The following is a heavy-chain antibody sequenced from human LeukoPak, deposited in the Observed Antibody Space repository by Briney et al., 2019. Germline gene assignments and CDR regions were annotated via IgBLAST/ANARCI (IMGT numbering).Heavy chain of an antibody. CDR3: ARDGLLIRTGMDV. CDR1: GGSLSDYT. Sequence: SVKVSCKSSGGSLSDYTIGWVRQAPGQGLEWMGGITPMLGTAKYAQNFQGRLTITTDDTSSTVYMELSSLRFEDTASYFCARDGLLIRTGMDVWGKGTTVTVSS. V-gene: IGHV1-69*16. CDR2: ITPMLGTA. J-gene: IGHJ6*03. D-gene: IGHD3/OR15-3a*01.